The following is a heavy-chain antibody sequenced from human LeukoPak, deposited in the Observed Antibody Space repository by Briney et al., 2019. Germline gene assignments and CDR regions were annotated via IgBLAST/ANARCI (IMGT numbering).Heavy chain of an antibody. D-gene: IGHD2-2*01. CDR3: VRQVHAHTSSWF. CDR2: IRSSSEII. J-gene: IGHJ4*02. V-gene: IGHV3-48*04. CDR1: GFIFSEYA. Sequence: PGGSLRLSCARSGFIFSEYAMNWVRQAPGEGLEWVSYIRSSSEIIYYADSVKGRFTISRDNAKNVLYLQMSSLRVEDTAVYYCVRQVHAHTSSWFWGRGILVTVSS.